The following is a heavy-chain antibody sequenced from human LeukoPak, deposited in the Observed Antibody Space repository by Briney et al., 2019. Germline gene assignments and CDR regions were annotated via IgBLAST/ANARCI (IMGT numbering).Heavy chain of an antibody. D-gene: IGHD3-22*01. CDR1: GFTFDDYA. Sequence: GGSLRLSCAASGFTFDDYAMHWVRQAPGKGLEWVSGISWNSDNIGYADSVKGRFTISRDNAKNSLYLQMNSLRAEDTAFYYCARSASCGYYSMYYFHYWGQGTLVTVSS. CDR2: ISWNSDNI. V-gene: IGHV3-9*01. J-gene: IGHJ4*02. CDR3: ARSASCGYYSMYYFHY.